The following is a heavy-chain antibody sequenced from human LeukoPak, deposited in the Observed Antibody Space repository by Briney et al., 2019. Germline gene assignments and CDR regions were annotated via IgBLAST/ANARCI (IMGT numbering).Heavy chain of an antibody. V-gene: IGHV1-69*05. CDR2: IIPIFGTA. CDR1: GGTFSSYA. D-gene: IGHD3-22*01. CDR3: AREYYYDSSGYYGRTNWFDP. J-gene: IGHJ5*02. Sequence: SVKVSCKASGGTFSSYAISWVRQAPGQGLEWMGGIIPIFGTANHAQKFQGRVTITTDESTSTAYMELSSLRSEDTAVYYCAREYYYDSSGYYGRTNWFDPWGQGTLVTVSS.